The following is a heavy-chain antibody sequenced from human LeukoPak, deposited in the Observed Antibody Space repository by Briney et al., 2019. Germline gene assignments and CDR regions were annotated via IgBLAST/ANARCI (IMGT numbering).Heavy chain of an antibody. CDR2: IYYSGST. CDR3: ARVILTGYIAFDH. V-gene: IGHV4-31*03. Sequence: SQTLSLTCTVSGGSISSGGYYWSWIRQHPGKGLEWIGYIYYSGSTYYNPSLKSRVTISVDTSKNQFSLKLSSVTAADTAVYYCARVILTGYIAFDHWGQGTLVTVSS. D-gene: IGHD3-9*01. CDR1: GGSISSGGYY. J-gene: IGHJ4*02.